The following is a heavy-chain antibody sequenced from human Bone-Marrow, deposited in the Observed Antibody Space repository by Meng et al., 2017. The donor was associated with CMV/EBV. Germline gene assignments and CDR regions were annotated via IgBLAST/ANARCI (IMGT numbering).Heavy chain of an antibody. CDR3: AREKGNYGGAYNWFDP. V-gene: IGHV4-34*01. CDR2: INHSGST. Sequence: SQTLSLTCAVHGGSFSGYYWSWIRQPPGKGLEWIGEINHSGSTNYNPSLKSRVTISVDTSKNQFSLKLSSVTAADTAVYYCAREKGNYGGAYNWFDPWGQGNLVTVSS. CDR1: GGSFSGYY. D-gene: IGHD4-23*01. J-gene: IGHJ5*02.